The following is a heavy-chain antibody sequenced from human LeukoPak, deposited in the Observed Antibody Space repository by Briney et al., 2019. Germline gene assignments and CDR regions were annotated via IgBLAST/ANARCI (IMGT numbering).Heavy chain of an antibody. D-gene: IGHD3-10*01. J-gene: IGHJ4*02. Sequence: PGGSLRLSCAASGFTFSSDSMKWVRQAPGKGLEWVSYISSSSSTIYYADSAKGRFTISRDNAKNSLYLQMNSLRAEDTAVYYCASRLSGGYWGQGTLVTVSS. CDR3: ASRLSGGY. CDR2: ISSSSSTI. V-gene: IGHV3-48*01. CDR1: GFTFSSDS.